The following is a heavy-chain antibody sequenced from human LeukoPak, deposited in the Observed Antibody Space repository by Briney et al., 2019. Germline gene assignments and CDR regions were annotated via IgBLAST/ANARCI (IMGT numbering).Heavy chain of an antibody. D-gene: IGHD2-2*01. CDR3: ARPNTCSSTSCYEFAK. Sequence: ASVKVSCKVSGYTLTELSMHWVRQAPGQGLEWMGGIIPIFGTANYAQKFQGRVTITTDESTSTAYMELSSLRSEDTAVYYCARPNTCSSTSCYEFAKWGQGTLVTVSS. CDR2: IIPIFGTA. CDR1: GYTLTELS. V-gene: IGHV1-69*05. J-gene: IGHJ4*02.